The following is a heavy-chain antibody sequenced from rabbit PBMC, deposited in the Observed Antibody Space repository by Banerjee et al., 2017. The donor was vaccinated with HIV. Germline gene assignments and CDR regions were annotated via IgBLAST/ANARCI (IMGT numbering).Heavy chain of an antibody. V-gene: IGHV1S45*01. CDR2: IYTGSGST. CDR1: GFSFSSSYW. CDR3: ARRDAGDTGDHYVYHFNL. Sequence: QEQLEESGGDLVKPEGSLTLTCTASGFSFSSSYWIWWVRQAPGKGLEWIGWIYTGSGSTYYANWAKGRFTISKTSSTTVTLQMTSLTAADTATYFCARRDAGDTGDHYVYHFNLWGPGTLVTVS. D-gene: IGHD4-2*01. J-gene: IGHJ4*01.